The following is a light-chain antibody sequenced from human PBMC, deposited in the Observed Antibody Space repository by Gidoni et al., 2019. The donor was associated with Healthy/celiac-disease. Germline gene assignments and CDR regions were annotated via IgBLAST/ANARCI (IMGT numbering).Light chain of an antibody. CDR1: QSVSSY. J-gene: IGKJ3*01. Sequence: EIVLTQSPATLSLSPGERATLSCRASQSVSSYLAWYQQKPGQAPRLLIYDASNRATGIPARFSGSGSGTDFTLTISSLEPEDFAVYYCQQRSNWPPEPLFGPGTKVDIK. V-gene: IGKV3-11*01. CDR3: QQRSNWPPEPL. CDR2: DAS.